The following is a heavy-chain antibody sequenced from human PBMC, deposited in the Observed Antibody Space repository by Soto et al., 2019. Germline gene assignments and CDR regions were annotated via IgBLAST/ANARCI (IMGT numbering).Heavy chain of an antibody. D-gene: IGHD6-6*01. CDR3: ARDDASSGRREFQIAARPHYYYGMDV. J-gene: IGHJ6*02. CDR2: IIPIFGTA. CDR1: GGTFSSYA. Sequence: VASVKVSRKASGGTFSSYAISWVRQAPGQGLEWMGGIIPIFGTANYAQKFQGRVTITADESTSTAYMELSSLRSEDTAVYYCARDDASSGRREFQIAARPHYYYGMDVWGQGTTVTVSS. V-gene: IGHV1-69*13.